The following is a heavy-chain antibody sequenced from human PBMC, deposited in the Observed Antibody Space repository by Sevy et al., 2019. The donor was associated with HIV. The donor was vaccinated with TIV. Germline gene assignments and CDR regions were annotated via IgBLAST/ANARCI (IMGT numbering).Heavy chain of an antibody. D-gene: IGHD2-15*01. J-gene: IGHJ3*01. CDR1: GFTFSSNA. CDR3: ARATWATHAFDF. V-gene: IGHV3-23*01. Sequence: GESLKISCAASGFTFSSNAMSWVRQAPGKGLEWVSDVSGSGDTTWYADSVKARFTISRDNSKNTLYLQMNSLRDDDTALYYCARATWATHAFDFWGQGTMVTVSS. CDR2: VSGSGDTT.